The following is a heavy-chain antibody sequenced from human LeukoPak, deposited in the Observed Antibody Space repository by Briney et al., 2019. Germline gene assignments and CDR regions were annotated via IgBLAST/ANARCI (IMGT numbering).Heavy chain of an antibody. Sequence: GSLRLSCAASGFTFSIYVMSWVRQAPGKGLEWIGCMYYSGSTYYSSSLKGRVTISVDTSKNQFSLKLSSVTAADTAVYYCARGVAGYWGQGTLVTVSS. V-gene: IGHV4-59*12. CDR1: GFTFSIYV. CDR2: MYYSGST. J-gene: IGHJ4*02. CDR3: ARGVAGY.